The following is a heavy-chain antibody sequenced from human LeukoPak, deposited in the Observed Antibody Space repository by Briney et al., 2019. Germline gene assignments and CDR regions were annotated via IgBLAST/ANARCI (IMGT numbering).Heavy chain of an antibody. D-gene: IGHD2-2*01. J-gene: IGHJ4*02. Sequence: SETLSLTCAVYGGSFSGYYWSWIRQPPGKGLEWIGEINHSGSTNYNPSLKSRVTISVDTSKNQFSLKLSSVTAADTAVYYCARAPIVVVPAAINDAVAAAEDYWGQGTLVTVSS. CDR3: ARAPIVVVPAAINDAVAAAEDY. V-gene: IGHV4-34*01. CDR2: INHSGST. CDR1: GGSFSGYY.